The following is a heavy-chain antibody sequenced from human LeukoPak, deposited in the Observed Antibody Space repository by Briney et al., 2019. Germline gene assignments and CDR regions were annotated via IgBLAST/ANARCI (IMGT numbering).Heavy chain of an antibody. D-gene: IGHD3-10*01. CDR1: GFTFSSYS. J-gene: IGHJ6*03. Sequence: GGSLRLPCAASGFTFSSYSMNWVRQAPGKGLEWVSVTYSGGRTYYADSVKGRFTISRDNSKNTLYLQMDSLRAEDTAVYYCARVYYGSGSLHYYYMDVWGRGTTVAISS. CDR3: ARVYYGSGSLHYYYMDV. V-gene: IGHV3-53*01. CDR2: TYSGGRT.